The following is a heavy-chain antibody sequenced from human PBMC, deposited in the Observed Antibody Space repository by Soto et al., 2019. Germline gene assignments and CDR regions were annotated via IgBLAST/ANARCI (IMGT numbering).Heavy chain of an antibody. Sequence: SETLSLTCTVSGDSISSGFYYWSWVRQHPEKGLEWIGHIHYSGNTYYNPSLKSRLTISVDTSKNQFSLNLSSVTAADTAVYFCARDHPLTAVTTGGWFDPWGQGTLVTVSS. CDR1: GDSISSGFYY. CDR2: IHYSGNT. J-gene: IGHJ5*02. D-gene: IGHD4-17*01. V-gene: IGHV4-31*03. CDR3: ARDHPLTAVTTGGWFDP.